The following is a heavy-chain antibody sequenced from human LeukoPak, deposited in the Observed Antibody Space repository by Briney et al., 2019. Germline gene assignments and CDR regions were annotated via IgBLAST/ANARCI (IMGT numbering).Heavy chain of an antibody. CDR1: GFTFSSYE. Sequence: PGGSLRLSCAASGFTFSSYEMNWVRQAPGKGLEWVSYISSSGSTIYYADSVKGRFTISRDNAKNSLYLQMNSLRAEDTAVYYCARGSGQWLIRTYYYYGMDVWGQGTTVTVSS. V-gene: IGHV3-48*03. J-gene: IGHJ6*02. D-gene: IGHD6-19*01. CDR3: ARGSGQWLIRTYYYYGMDV. CDR2: ISSSGSTI.